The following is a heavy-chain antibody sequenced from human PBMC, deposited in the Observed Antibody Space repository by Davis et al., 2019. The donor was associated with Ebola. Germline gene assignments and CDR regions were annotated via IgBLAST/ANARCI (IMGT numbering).Heavy chain of an antibody. D-gene: IGHD7-27*01. CDR2: ISYDGSNK. J-gene: IGHJ4*02. CDR1: GFTFSSYA. V-gene: IGHV3-30-3*02. Sequence: PGGSLRLSCAASGFTFSSYAMHWVRQAPGKGLEWVAVISYDGSNKYYADSVKGRFTISRDNSKNTLYLQMNSLRAEDTAVYYCAKSPNWGSTFIFDYWGQGTLVTVSS. CDR3: AKSPNWGSTFIFDY.